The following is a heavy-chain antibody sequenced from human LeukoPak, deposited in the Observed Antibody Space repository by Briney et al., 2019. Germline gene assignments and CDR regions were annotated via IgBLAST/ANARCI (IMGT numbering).Heavy chain of an antibody. D-gene: IGHD5-24*01. Sequence: PSETLSLTCAVYGGSFSGYYWSWIRQPPGKGLEWIGEINHSGSTNYNPSLKSRVTISVDTSKNQFSLKLSSVTAADTAVYYCGRGEEMATINYWGQGTLVTVSS. CDR2: INHSGST. CDR1: GGSFSGYY. V-gene: IGHV4-34*01. CDR3: GRGEEMATINY. J-gene: IGHJ4*02.